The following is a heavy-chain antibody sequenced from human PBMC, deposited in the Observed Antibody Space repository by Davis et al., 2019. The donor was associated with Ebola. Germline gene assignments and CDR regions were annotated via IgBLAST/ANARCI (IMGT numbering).Heavy chain of an antibody. Sequence: GESLKISCTASGFTFGDYAMSWVRQAPGKGLEWVGFIRSKAYGGTTEYAASVKGRFTISRDDSKSIAYLQMNSMKTEDTAVYYCTQLHGMDVWGQGTTVTVSS. J-gene: IGHJ6*02. CDR2: IRSKAYGGTT. CDR1: GFTFGDYA. V-gene: IGHV3-49*04. CDR3: TQLHGMDV. D-gene: IGHD2-2*01.